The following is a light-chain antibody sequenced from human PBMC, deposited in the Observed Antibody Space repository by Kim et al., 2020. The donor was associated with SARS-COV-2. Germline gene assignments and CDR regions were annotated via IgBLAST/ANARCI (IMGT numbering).Light chain of an antibody. CDR1: AGPVTSGHY. J-gene: IGLJ3*02. Sequence: QAVVTQEPSLTVSPGGTVTLTCGSSAGPVTSGHYPYWVQQKPGQAPKTLIYDTTKKHSWIPARFSGSVLGGKAALTLSGAQPEDEADYYCLVSYANEGVFGGGTQLTVL. CDR2: DTT. CDR3: LVSYANEGV. V-gene: IGLV7-46*01.